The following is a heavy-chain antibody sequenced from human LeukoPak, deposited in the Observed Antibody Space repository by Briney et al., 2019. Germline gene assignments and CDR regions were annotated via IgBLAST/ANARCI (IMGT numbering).Heavy chain of an antibody. CDR3: ARETPYCSSTSCYGWFDP. D-gene: IGHD2-2*01. CDR2: INHSGGT. CDR1: GGSFSGYD. J-gene: IGHJ5*02. V-gene: IGHV4-34*01. Sequence: SETLSLTCAVYGGSFSGYDWSWIRQPPGKGLEWIGEINHSGGTNYNPSLKSRVTISVDTSKNQFSLKLSSVTAADTAVYYCARETPYCSSTSCYGWFDPWGQGTLVTVSS.